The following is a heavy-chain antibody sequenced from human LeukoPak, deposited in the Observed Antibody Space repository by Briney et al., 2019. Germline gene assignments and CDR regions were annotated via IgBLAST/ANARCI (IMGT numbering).Heavy chain of an antibody. D-gene: IGHD1-26*01. J-gene: IGHJ4*02. Sequence: GGSLRLSCAASGFTFSSYWMSWVRQAPGKGLEWVGRIKSKTDGGTTDYAAPVKGRFTISRDDSKNTLYLQMNSLKTEDTAVYYCTHSGSYERPFDYWGQGTLVTVSS. CDR2: IKSKTDGGTT. V-gene: IGHV3-15*01. CDR3: THSGSYERPFDY. CDR1: GFTFSSYW.